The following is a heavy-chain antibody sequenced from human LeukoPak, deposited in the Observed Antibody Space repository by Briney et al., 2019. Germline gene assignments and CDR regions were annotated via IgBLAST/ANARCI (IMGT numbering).Heavy chain of an antibody. CDR1: GFTFSTYG. Sequence: GGTLRLSCTASGFTFSTYGMSWVRQAPGKGLEWVSVVYTGGTTYYTDSVKGRFTISRDNSQNTVSLQMNSLRDEDTAVYYCAKDGHCSGGTCSSFDYWGQGTLVTVSS. CDR3: AKDGHCSGGTCSSFDY. J-gene: IGHJ4*02. V-gene: IGHV3-23*03. CDR2: VYTGGTT. D-gene: IGHD2-15*01.